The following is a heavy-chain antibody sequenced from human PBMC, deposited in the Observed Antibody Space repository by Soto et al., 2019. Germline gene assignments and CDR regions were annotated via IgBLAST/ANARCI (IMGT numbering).Heavy chain of an antibody. CDR1: GFTFSSYS. CDR3: ARDLGHYYGSGSPVWEYYYYGMDV. Sequence: GGSLRLSCAVSGFTFSSYSVNWVRQAPGKXLEWVSYISSSSSTIYYADSVKGRFTISRDNAKNSLYLQMNSLRDEDTAVYYCARDLGHYYGSGSPVWEYYYYGMDVWGQGTTVTVS. J-gene: IGHJ6*02. CDR2: ISSSSSTI. D-gene: IGHD3-10*01. V-gene: IGHV3-48*02.